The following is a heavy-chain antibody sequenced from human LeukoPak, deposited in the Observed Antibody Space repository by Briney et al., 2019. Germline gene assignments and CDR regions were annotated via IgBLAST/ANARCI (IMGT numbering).Heavy chain of an antibody. Sequence: KSSETLSLTCTVSGGSISSYYWSWIRQPPGKGLEWIGYIYYSGSTNYNPSLKSRVTISVDTSKNQFSLKLSSVTAADTAVYYCARVSGRYYFDYWGQGTLVTVSS. V-gene: IGHV4-59*01. CDR3: ARVSGRYYFDY. J-gene: IGHJ4*02. CDR2: IYYSGST. D-gene: IGHD3-10*01. CDR1: GGSISSYY.